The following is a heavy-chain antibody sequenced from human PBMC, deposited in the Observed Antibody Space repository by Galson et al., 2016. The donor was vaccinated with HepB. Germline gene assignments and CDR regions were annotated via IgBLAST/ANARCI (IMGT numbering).Heavy chain of an antibody. Sequence: SVKVSCKASGYTFTNYGLSWVRQAPGQGLEWMGWISAYIGNARYAQKLQGRVALTTDTSTSTAYMELRSLRSDDSAVYYCARGRGGITIRNYGMDVWGQGTTVTVSS. CDR3: ARGRGGITIRNYGMDV. D-gene: IGHD5-24*01. CDR2: ISAYIGNA. CDR1: GYTFTNYG. V-gene: IGHV1-18*01. J-gene: IGHJ6*01.